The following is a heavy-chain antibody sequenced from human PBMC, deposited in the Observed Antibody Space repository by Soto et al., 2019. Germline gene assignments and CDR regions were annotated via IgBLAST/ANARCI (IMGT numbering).Heavy chain of an antibody. CDR1: GGTLTDFW. Sequence: PGGSLRLSCAVSGGTLTDFWMNWVREAPGKGPEWVARIKSKTDGGTADYAAPVKGRFIISRDDSENTLYLQMNSLKTEDTAVYYCSHGYYQYFNSWGQGTLVTVSS. CDR3: SHGYYQYFNS. D-gene: IGHD5-18*01. J-gene: IGHJ4*02. CDR2: IKSKTDGGTA. V-gene: IGHV3-15*07.